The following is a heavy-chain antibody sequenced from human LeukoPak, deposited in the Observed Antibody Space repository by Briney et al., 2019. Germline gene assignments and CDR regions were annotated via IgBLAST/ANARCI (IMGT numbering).Heavy chain of an antibody. V-gene: IGHV3-7*01. Sequence: PGRSLRLSCAASGFTFSSYWMSWVRQAPGKGLEWVANIKQDGSEKYYVDSVKGRFTISRDNAKNSLYLQMNSLRAEDTAVYYCARANFRGAFDIWGQGTMVTVSS. CDR2: IKQDGSEK. D-gene: IGHD1-1*01. CDR3: ARANFRGAFDI. CDR1: GFTFSSYW. J-gene: IGHJ3*02.